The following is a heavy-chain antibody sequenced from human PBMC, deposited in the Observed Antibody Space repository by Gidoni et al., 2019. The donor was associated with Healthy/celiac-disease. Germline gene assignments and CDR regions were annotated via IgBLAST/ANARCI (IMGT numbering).Heavy chain of an antibody. CDR1: GFPFDDYT. Sequence: EVQLVASGGVVVQPGGSLRLSCAASGFPFDDYTMHWVRQAPGKGLEWVSLISWDGGSTYYADSVKGRFTISRDNSKNSLYLQMNSLRTEDTALYYCATIPLYGDLFDYWGQGTLVTVSS. D-gene: IGHD4-17*01. CDR2: ISWDGGST. J-gene: IGHJ4*02. V-gene: IGHV3-43*01. CDR3: ATIPLYGDLFDY.